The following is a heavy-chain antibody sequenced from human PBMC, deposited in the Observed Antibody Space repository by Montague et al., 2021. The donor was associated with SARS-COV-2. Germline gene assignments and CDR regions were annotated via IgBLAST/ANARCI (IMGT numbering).Heavy chain of an antibody. V-gene: IGHV2-5*02. Sequence: PALVKPTQTLTLTCSFSGFSLSTNEMGVGWIRQPPGKALEWLALIYWDDNKHYSPSLKTRHTITKDTSKNQVVLTVTNLDPVDTGTYYCARRYISDWTGFDYWGQGTLVTVSS. CDR1: GFSLSTNEMG. D-gene: IGHD6-19*01. J-gene: IGHJ4*02. CDR3: ARRYISDWTGFDY. CDR2: IYWDDNK.